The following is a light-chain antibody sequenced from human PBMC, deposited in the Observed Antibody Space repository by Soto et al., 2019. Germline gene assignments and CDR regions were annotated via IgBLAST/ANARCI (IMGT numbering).Light chain of an antibody. CDR1: SSDVGGYSS. J-gene: IGLJ2*01. Sequence: QSALTQPASVSGSPGQSITISCTGSSSDVGGYSSVSWYQQHPNKAPKLMIYDVSSRPSGVSNRFSGSKSGNTASLTISGLQAEDEADYYCSSFTTGSSLDVLFGGGTKLTVL. CDR3: SSFTTGSSLDVL. V-gene: IGLV2-14*03. CDR2: DVS.